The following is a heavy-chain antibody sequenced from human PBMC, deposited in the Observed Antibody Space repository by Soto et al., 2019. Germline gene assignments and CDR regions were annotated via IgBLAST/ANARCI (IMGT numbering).Heavy chain of an antibody. Sequence: QVQLVQSGAEVKKPGASVTVSCKASGYTFTSYAMHWVRQAPGQRLEWMGWINAGNGNTKYSQKFQGRVTITRDTSASTAYMELSSLRSEDTAVYYCARGLYNPFDYWGQGTLVTVSS. D-gene: IGHD1-20*01. CDR1: GYTFTSYA. CDR3: ARGLYNPFDY. J-gene: IGHJ4*02. CDR2: INAGNGNT. V-gene: IGHV1-3*01.